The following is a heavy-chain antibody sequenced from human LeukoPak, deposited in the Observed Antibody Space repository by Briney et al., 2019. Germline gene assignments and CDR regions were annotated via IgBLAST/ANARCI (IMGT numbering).Heavy chain of an antibody. Sequence: GGSLRLSCAASGVTCSNAWMSWVRQAPGKGLEWVGRIKSKTDGGTTDYAAPVKGRFTISRDDSKNTLYLQMNSLETEDTAVYYCTTDPIVVVPAAANWFDPWGQGTLVTVSS. CDR3: TTDPIVVVPAAANWFDP. D-gene: IGHD2-2*01. CDR1: GVTCSNAW. CDR2: IKSKTDGGTT. J-gene: IGHJ5*02. V-gene: IGHV3-15*01.